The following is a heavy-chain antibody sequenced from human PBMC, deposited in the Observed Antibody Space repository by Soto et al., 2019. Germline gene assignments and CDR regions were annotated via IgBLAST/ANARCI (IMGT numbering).Heavy chain of an antibody. V-gene: IGHV4-59*01. CDR2: IYYSGST. CDR3: ARAPSHYYDSSGYRINWFDP. Sequence: SETLSLTCTVSGGSISSYYWSWIRQPPGKGLEWIGYIYYSGSTNYNPSLKSRVTISVDTSKNQFSLKLSSVTAADTAVYYCARAPSHYYDSSGYRINWFDPWGQGTLVIVSS. J-gene: IGHJ5*02. D-gene: IGHD3-22*01. CDR1: GGSISSYY.